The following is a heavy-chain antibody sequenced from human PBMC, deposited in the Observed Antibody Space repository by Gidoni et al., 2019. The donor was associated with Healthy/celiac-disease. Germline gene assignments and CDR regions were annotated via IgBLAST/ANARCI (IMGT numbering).Heavy chain of an antibody. CDR1: GGSFSGYY. CDR3: ARGPRGGGSGSYLDY. D-gene: IGHD1-26*01. V-gene: IGHV4-34*01. J-gene: IGHJ4*02. CDR2: INHSGST. Sequence: QVQLQQWGAGLLKPSETLSLPCAVYGGSFSGYYWSWIRQPPGKGLEWIGEINHSGSTNYNPSRKSRVTISVDTSKNQFSLKLSSVTAADTAVYYCARGPRGGGSGSYLDYWGQGTLVTVSS.